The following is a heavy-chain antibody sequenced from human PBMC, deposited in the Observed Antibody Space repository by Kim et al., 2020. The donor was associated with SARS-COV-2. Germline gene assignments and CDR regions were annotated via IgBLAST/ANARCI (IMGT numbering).Heavy chain of an antibody. Sequence: GGSLRLSCAASGFTFSNNDMRWVRQAPGKGLEWVSVIYSGGSTYYAVSVKGRFSISSSDATNTLHLHLNNSMAADAAVYYCARSLSCVDWSAKGLYWVPG. D-gene: IGHD3-9*01. CDR1: GFTFSNND. J-gene: IGHJ4*02. CDR2: IYSGGST. V-gene: IGHV3-53*01. CDR3: ARSLSCVDWSAKGLY.